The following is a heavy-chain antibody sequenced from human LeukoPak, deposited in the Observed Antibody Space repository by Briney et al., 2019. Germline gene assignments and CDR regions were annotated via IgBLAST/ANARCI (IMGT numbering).Heavy chain of an antibody. CDR2: IYYSGST. V-gene: IGHV4-59*01. CDR3: AEGTGYFDPFDY. CDR1: GGSISSYY. D-gene: IGHD3-9*01. J-gene: IGHJ4*02. Sequence: SETLSLTCTVSGGSISSYYWSWIRQPPGKGLEWIGYIYYSGSTNYNPSLKCRVTISVDTSKNQFSLKLSSVTAADTAVYYCAEGTGYFDPFDYWGQGTLVTVSS.